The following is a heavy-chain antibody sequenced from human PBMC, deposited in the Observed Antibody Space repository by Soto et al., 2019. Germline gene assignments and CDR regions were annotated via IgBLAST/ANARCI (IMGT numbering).Heavy chain of an antibody. D-gene: IGHD5-18*01. CDR3: ARLAGYSYGPNWFDP. CDR1: GYSFTSYW. V-gene: IGHV5-51*01. Sequence: PGESLKISCKGSGYSFTSYWIGWVRQMPGKGLEWMGIIYPGDSDTRYSPSFQGQVTISADKSISTAYLQWSSLKASDTAMYYCARLAGYSYGPNWFDPWGQGTLVTVSS. CDR2: IYPGDSDT. J-gene: IGHJ5*02.